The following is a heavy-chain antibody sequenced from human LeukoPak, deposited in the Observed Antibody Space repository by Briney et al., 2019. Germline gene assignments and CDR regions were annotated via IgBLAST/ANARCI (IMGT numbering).Heavy chain of an antibody. CDR3: AREDSGYDSSGYRYYYYYMDV. D-gene: IGHD3-22*01. Sequence: ASVKVSCKASGYTFTSYYMHWVRQAPGQGLEWMGIINPSGGSTSYAQKFQGRVTMTRDTSTSTVYMELSSLRSEDTAVYYCAREDSGYDSSGYRYYYYYMDVWGKGTTVTISS. V-gene: IGHV1-46*01. CDR1: GYTFTSYY. J-gene: IGHJ6*03. CDR2: INPSGGST.